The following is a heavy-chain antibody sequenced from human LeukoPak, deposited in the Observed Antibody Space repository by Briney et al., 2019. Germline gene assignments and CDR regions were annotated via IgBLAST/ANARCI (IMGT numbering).Heavy chain of an antibody. CDR2: IYHSGST. CDR3: ARVFGGPVSRRFDP. V-gene: IGHV4-38-2*02. Sequence: PSETLSLTCTVSGYSISSSYYWGWIRQPPGKGLEWIGSIYHSGSTYYNPSLKSRVTISVDASKNQFSLKLSSVTAADTAVYYCARVFGGPVSRRFDPWGQGTLVTVSS. CDR1: GYSISSSYY. D-gene: IGHD4-23*01. J-gene: IGHJ5*02.